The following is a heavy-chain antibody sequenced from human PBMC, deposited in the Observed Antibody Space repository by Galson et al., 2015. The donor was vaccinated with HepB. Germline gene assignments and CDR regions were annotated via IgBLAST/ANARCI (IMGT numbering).Heavy chain of an antibody. J-gene: IGHJ2*01. CDR1: GFTVSSNY. Sequence: SLRLSCAASGFTVSSNYMSWVRQAPGKGLEWVSVIYSGGSTYYADSVKGRFTISRDNSENTIYLQMNSLRAEDTAVYYCATRERGGSSPDDWYFDLWGRGTLVTVSS. D-gene: IGHD1-26*01. CDR3: ATRERGGSSPDDWYFDL. CDR2: IYSGGST. V-gene: IGHV3-66*01.